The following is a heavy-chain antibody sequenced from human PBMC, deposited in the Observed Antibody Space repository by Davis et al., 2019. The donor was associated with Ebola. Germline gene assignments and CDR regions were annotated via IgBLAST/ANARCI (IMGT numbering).Heavy chain of an antibody. CDR2: IKQDGSEK. CDR3: ARSPGVVIYYYYYMDV. D-gene: IGHD3-3*01. CDR1: GFTFSSYW. Sequence: PGGSLRLSCAASGFTFSSYWMSWVRQAPGKGLEWVANIKQDGSEKYYVDSVKGRFTISRDNAKNSLYLQMNSLRAEDTAVYYCARSPGVVIYYYYYMDVWGKGTTVTVSS. V-gene: IGHV3-7*01. J-gene: IGHJ6*03.